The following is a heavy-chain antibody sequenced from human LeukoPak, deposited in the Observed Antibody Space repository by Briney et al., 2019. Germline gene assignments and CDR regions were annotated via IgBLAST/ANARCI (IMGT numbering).Heavy chain of an antibody. D-gene: IGHD3-10*01. CDR3: ASMVRGSYYYYGMDV. V-gene: IGHV4-59*01. Sequence: PSETLSLTCTVSGGSISSYYWSWIRQPPGKGLEWIGYIYYSGSTNYNPSLKSRVTISVDTPKNQFSLKLSSVTAADTAVYYCASMVRGSYYYYGMDVWGQGTTVTVPS. CDR1: GGSISSYY. CDR2: IYYSGST. J-gene: IGHJ6*02.